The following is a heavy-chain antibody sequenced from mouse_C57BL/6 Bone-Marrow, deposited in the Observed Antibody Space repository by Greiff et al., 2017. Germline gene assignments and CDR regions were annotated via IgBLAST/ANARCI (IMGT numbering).Heavy chain of an antibody. J-gene: IGHJ1*03. CDR2: IDPSDSET. CDR1: GYTFTSYW. D-gene: IGHD1-1*01. CDR3: ARRTTVVATDWYFDV. V-gene: IGHV1-52*01. Sequence: QVQLQQPGAELVRPGSSVKLSCKASGYTFTSYWMHWVKQRPIQGLEWIGNIDPSDSETHYNQKFKDKATLTVDKSSSTAYMQLSSLTSEDSAVYYCARRTTVVATDWYFDVWGTGTTVTVSS.